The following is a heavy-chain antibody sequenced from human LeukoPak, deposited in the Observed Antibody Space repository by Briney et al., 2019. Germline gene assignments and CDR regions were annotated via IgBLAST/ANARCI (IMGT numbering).Heavy chain of an antibody. CDR3: AKDNYYDSSGYPDY. V-gene: IGHV3-9*01. D-gene: IGHD3-22*01. CDR1: GFTFDDYA. CDR2: ISWNSGSI. J-gene: IGHJ4*02. Sequence: GGSLRLSCAASGFTFDDYAMHWVRHAPGKGLEWVSGISWNSGSIGYADSVKGRFTISRDNAKNSLYLQMNSLRAEDTALYYCAKDNYYDSSGYPDYWGQGTLVTVSS.